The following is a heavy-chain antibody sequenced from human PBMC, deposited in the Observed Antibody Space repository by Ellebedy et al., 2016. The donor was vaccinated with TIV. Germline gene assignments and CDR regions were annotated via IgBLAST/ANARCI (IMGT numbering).Heavy chain of an antibody. J-gene: IGHJ3*02. V-gene: IGHV3-23*01. Sequence: GESLKISCATSGFTFSSYAMSWVRQAPGKGLEWVSSIIYSGGRTYYADSVKGRFTISRDNSKDTLYLQMNSLRAEDTAVYYCASGNRGISFGIWGQGTMVTVSS. CDR1: GFTFSSYA. D-gene: IGHD3-16*01. CDR3: ASGNRGISFGI. CDR2: IIYSGGRT.